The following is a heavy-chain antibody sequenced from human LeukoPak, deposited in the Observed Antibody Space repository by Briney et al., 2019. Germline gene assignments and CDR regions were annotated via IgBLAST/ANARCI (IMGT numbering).Heavy chain of an antibody. Sequence: GGSLRLSCAASGFTFSSYSMNWFRQAPGKGLEWVSSISSSSSYIYYADSVKGRFTISRDNAKNSLYLQMNSLRAQDTAVYYCARDPLRSMSVVVVPNWFDPWGQGTLVTVSS. CDR2: ISSSSSYI. CDR3: ARDPLRSMSVVVVPNWFDP. D-gene: IGHD3-22*01. CDR1: GFTFSSYS. J-gene: IGHJ5*02. V-gene: IGHV3-21*01.